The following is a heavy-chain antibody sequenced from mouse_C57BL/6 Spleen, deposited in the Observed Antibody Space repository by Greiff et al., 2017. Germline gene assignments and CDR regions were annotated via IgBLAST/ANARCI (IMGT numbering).Heavy chain of an antibody. V-gene: IGHV5-6*01. CDR3: ARSGDYGWFAY. D-gene: IGHD2-4*01. CDR2: ISSGGSYT. CDR1: GFTFSSYG. Sequence: VQLKESGGDLVKPGGSLKLSCAASGFTFSSYGMSLVRQTPDKRLEWVANISSGGSYTYYPDSVKGRFTISRDNAKNTLYLQMSSLKSEDTAMYYCARSGDYGWFAYWGQGTLVTVSA. J-gene: IGHJ3*01.